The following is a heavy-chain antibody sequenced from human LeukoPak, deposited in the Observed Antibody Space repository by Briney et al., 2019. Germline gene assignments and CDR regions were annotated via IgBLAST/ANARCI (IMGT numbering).Heavy chain of an antibody. J-gene: IGHJ4*02. V-gene: IGHV4-30-2*05. CDR1: GGSISSGGYS. Sequence: SETLSLTCAVSGGSISSGGYSWSWIRQPPGKGLEWIGYIYHSGSTYYNPSLKSRVTISVDTSKNQFSLKLSSVTAADTAVYYCARGSPVTTLSPDYWGQGTLVTVSS. CDR3: ARGSPVTTLSPDY. D-gene: IGHD4-17*01. CDR2: IYHSGST.